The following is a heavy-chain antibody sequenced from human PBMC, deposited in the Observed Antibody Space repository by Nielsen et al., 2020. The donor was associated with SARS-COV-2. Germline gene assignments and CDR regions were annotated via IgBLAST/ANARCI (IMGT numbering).Heavy chain of an antibody. CDR2: IRSYANEYAT. D-gene: IGHD4-23*01. Sequence: GGSLRLSCVASGFTFSGSAMHWVRQASGKGLEWLGRIRSYANEYATAYAASVKGRFTISRDDSKNTAYLQMNSLKTEDTAVYYCSSPTVAYWGQRTLVTVSS. CDR3: SSPTVAY. J-gene: IGHJ4*02. V-gene: IGHV3-73*01. CDR1: GFTFSGSA.